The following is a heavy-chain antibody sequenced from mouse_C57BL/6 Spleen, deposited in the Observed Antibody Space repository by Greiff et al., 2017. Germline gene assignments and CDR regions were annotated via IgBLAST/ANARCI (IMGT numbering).Heavy chain of an antibody. CDR1: GYTFTSYW. CDR2: INPSSGYT. Sequence: QVQLKESGAELAKPGASVKLSCKASGYTFTSYWMPWVKQRPGQGLEWIGYINPSSGYTKYNQKFKDKATLTADKSSSPAYMQLSSLTYEDSAVYYCARSRERDYWGQGTTLTVSS. CDR3: ARSRERDY. V-gene: IGHV1-7*01. J-gene: IGHJ2*01.